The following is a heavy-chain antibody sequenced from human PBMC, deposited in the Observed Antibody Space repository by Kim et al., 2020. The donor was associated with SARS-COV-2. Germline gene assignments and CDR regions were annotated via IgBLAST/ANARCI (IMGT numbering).Heavy chain of an antibody. Sequence: GGSLRLSCAASGFTFSNAWMSWVRQAPGKGLEWVGRIKSKTDGGTTDYAAPVKGRFTISRDDSKNTLYLQMNSLKTEDTAVYYCTTGRPARPGLKITYYFDYWGQGTLVTVSS. CDR1: GFTFSNAW. V-gene: IGHV3-15*01. CDR2: IKSKTDGGTT. CDR3: TTGRPARPGLKITYYFDY. J-gene: IGHJ4*02. D-gene: IGHD3-16*01.